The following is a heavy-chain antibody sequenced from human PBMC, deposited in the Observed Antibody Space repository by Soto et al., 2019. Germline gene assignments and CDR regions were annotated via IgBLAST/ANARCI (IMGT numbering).Heavy chain of an antibody. CDR2: IIPIFGTA. CDR3: ARAYCSGGSCYSAYYYYGMDV. Sequence: SVKVSCKASGGTFSSYAISWVRQAPGQGLEWMGGIIPIFGTANYAQKFQGRVTITADESTSTAYMELSSLRSEDTAVYYCARAYCSGGSCYSAYYYYGMDVWGQGTXVTVSS. V-gene: IGHV1-69*13. D-gene: IGHD2-15*01. J-gene: IGHJ6*02. CDR1: GGTFSSYA.